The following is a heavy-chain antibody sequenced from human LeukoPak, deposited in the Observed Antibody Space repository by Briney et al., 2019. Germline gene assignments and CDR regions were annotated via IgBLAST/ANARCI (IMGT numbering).Heavy chain of an antibody. CDR1: GYTFTGYY. J-gene: IGHJ4*02. CDR3: ARASGIQLWLPRY. D-gene: IGHD5-18*01. V-gene: IGHV1-2*02. Sequence: ASVKVSCKASGYTFTGYYMHWVRQAPGQGLEWMGWINPNSGGTNYAQKFQGRVTMTRDTSISTAYMELSRLRSDDTAVYYCARASGIQLWLPRYWGQGTLVTVSS. CDR2: INPNSGGT.